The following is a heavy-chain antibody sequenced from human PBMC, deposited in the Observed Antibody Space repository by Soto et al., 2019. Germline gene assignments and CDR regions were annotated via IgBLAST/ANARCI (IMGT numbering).Heavy chain of an antibody. J-gene: IGHJ4*02. D-gene: IGHD1-1*01. V-gene: IGHV4-39*01. CDR2: IYYSGST. Sequence: SETLSLTCTVSGGSISSSSYYWGWIRQPPGKGLEWIGSIYYSGSTYYNPSLKSRVTISVDTSKNQFSLKLSSVTAADTAVYYCATLSDVEKVRAPREVPRYYFDYWGQGTLVTVSS. CDR1: GGSISSSSYY. CDR3: ATLSDVEKVRAPREVPRYYFDY.